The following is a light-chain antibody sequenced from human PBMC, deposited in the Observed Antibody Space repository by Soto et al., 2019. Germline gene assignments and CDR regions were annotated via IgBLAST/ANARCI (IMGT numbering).Light chain of an antibody. Sequence: QSAPTQPASVSGSPGQSITISYTGTSSDVGGYNYVSWYQQHPGKAPKLMIYDVSNRPSGVSNRFSGSKSGNTASLTISGLQAEDEADYYCSSYTGSSTYVVFGGGTKVTVL. J-gene: IGLJ2*01. CDR3: SSYTGSSTYVV. CDR2: DVS. CDR1: SSDVGGYNY. V-gene: IGLV2-14*01.